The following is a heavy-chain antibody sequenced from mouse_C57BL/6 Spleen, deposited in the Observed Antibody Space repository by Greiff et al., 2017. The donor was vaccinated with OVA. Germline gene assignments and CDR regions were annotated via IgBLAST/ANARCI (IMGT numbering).Heavy chain of an antibody. CDR3: TRGGTDFDY. D-gene: IGHD3-3*01. V-gene: IGHV1-15*01. J-gene: IGHJ2*01. Sequence: VQLQQSGAELVRPGASVTLSCKASGYTFTDYEMHWVKQTPVHGLEWIGALDPETGGTAYNQKFKGKAILTADKSSSTAYMELRSLTSEDSAGYYCTRGGTDFDYWGQGTTLTVSS. CDR2: LDPETGGT. CDR1: GYTFTDYE.